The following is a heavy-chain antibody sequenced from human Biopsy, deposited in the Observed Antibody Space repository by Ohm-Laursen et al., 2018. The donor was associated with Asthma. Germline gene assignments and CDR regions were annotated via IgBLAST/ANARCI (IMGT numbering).Heavy chain of an antibody. CDR2: VTYDGISQ. CDR3: ARERAGVLGSYNGMDV. CDR1: GFTFSNYG. Sequence: SLRLSCAASGFTFSNYGMHWVRQVAGKGLDWVAVVTYDGISQYYAESVKGRFTISRDNSRNTLNLQINSVRPDDTAVYFCARERAGVLGSYNGMDVWGPGTTASVS. J-gene: IGHJ6*02. D-gene: IGHD2-8*01. V-gene: IGHV3-30*03.